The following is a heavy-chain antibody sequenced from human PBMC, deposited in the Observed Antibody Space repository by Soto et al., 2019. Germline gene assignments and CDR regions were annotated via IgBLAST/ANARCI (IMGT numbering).Heavy chain of an antibody. Sequence: GGSLRLSCAASGFTFSSYGMHWVRQAPGKGLEWVAVIWYDGSNKYYADSVKGQFTISRDNSKNTLYLQMNSLRAEDTAVYYCARPYNWHGGVGAFDIWGQGTMVTVSS. CDR3: ARPYNWHGGVGAFDI. CDR1: GFTFSSYG. V-gene: IGHV3-33*01. J-gene: IGHJ3*02. D-gene: IGHD1-20*01. CDR2: IWYDGSNK.